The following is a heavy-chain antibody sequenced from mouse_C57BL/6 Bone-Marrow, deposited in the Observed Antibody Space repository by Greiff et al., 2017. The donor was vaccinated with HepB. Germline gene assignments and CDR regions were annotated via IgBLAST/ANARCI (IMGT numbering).Heavy chain of an antibody. V-gene: IGHV1-55*01. CDR1: GYTFTSYW. CDR3: ARRGHYYGSSYVDY. J-gene: IGHJ2*01. Sequence: QVQLQQPGAELVKPGASVKMSCKASGYTFTSYWITWVKQRPGQGLEWIGDIYPGSGSTNYNEKFKSKATLTVDTSSSTAYMQLSSLTSEDSAVYYCARRGHYYGSSYVDYGGQGTTLSVSS. CDR2: IYPGSGST. D-gene: IGHD1-1*01.